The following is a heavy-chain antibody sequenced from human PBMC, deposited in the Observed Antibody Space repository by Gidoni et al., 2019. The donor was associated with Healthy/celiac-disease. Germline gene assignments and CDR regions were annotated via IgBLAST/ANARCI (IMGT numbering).Heavy chain of an antibody. V-gene: IGHV4-38-2*02. CDR2: IYHSGST. CDR1: GYSISSGYY. Sequence: QVQLQESGPGLVKPSETLSLTCPVSGYSISSGYYWGWIRQPPGKGLEWIGSIYHSGSTYYNPSLKSRVTISVDTSKNQFSLKLSSVTAADTAVYYCARAPFSGVAQYYFDYWGQGTLVTVSS. D-gene: IGHD3-3*01. CDR3: ARAPFSGVAQYYFDY. J-gene: IGHJ4*02.